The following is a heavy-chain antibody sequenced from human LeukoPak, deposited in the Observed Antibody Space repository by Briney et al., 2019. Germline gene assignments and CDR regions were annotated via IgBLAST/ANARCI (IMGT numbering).Heavy chain of an antibody. CDR1: GFTFSSYA. Sequence: GGSLRLSCAASGFTFSSYALSWVRQAPGKGLEWVSAISGSGGSTYYADSVKGRFTISRDNSKNTLYLQMNSLRAEDTAVYYCAIKDTSPWQSFDYWGQGTLVTVSS. CDR3: AIKDTSPWQSFDY. D-gene: IGHD2-2*02. CDR2: ISGSGGST. V-gene: IGHV3-23*01. J-gene: IGHJ4*02.